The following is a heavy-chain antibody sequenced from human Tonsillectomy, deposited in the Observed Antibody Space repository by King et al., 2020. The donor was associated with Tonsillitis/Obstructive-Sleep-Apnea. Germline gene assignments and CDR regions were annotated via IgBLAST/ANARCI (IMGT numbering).Heavy chain of an antibody. Sequence: VQLQQWGAGLLKPSETLSLTCAVYGGSFSGYYWSWIRQPPGKGLEWIGEINHSGSTNYNPSLQSRVTISVDTSKNQFSLKLSSVTAADTAVYYCARERAPRGITMGRAHYYGMDVWGQGTTVTVSS. J-gene: IGHJ6*02. CDR2: INHSGST. CDR1: GGSFSGYY. V-gene: IGHV4-34*01. D-gene: IGHD3-10*01. CDR3: ARERAPRGITMGRAHYYGMDV.